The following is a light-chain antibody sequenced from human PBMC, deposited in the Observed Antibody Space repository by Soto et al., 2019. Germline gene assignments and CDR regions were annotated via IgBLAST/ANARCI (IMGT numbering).Light chain of an antibody. CDR1: QSIRSW. Sequence: DIQMTQSPSSLSASVGDRVTITCRASQSIRSWLAWYQQKPGKAPKLLIYAASSLQTGVPSRFSGSGSGTDFTLTISSLQPEDFGTYYCQQAISFPITFGQGTRLE. CDR3: QQAISFPIT. V-gene: IGKV1-12*01. J-gene: IGKJ5*01. CDR2: AAS.